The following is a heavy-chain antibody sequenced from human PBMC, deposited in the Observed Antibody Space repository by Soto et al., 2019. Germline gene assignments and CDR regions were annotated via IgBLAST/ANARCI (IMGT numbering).Heavy chain of an antibody. V-gene: IGHV1-69*13. CDR1: GGTFSSYR. CDR3: VRDSGAKLSSS. D-gene: IGHD6-13*01. J-gene: IGHJ4*02. Sequence: ASVKVSCKASGGTFSSYRINWVRQAPGQGLECVDGLVPIYRTADYAQKFQGRVTITADESARTSYMELRSLKSQDTAVYYCVRDSGAKLSSSWGQGTLVTVSS. CDR2: LVPIYRTA.